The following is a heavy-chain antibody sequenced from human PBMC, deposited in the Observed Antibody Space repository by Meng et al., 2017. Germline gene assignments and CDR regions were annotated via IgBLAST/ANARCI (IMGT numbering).Heavy chain of an antibody. Sequence: GESLKISCAASGFTFSSYAMSWVRQAPGKGLEWVSAISGSGGSTYYADSVKGRFTISRDNSKNTLYLQMNSLRAEDTAVYYCAKRSITGTTPNYYYGMDVWGQGTMVTVSS. J-gene: IGHJ6*02. V-gene: IGHV3-23*01. CDR3: AKRSITGTTPNYYYGMDV. CDR1: GFTFSSYA. CDR2: ISGSGGST. D-gene: IGHD1-20*01.